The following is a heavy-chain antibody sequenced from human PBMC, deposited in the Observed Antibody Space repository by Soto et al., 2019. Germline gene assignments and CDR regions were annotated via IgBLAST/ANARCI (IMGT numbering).Heavy chain of an antibody. Sequence: GASVKVSCKASGYTFTSYGISWVRQAPGQGLEWMGWISAYNGNTNYAQKLQGRVTMTTDTSTSTAYMELRSLRSDDTAVYYCALLTGVAAPSNWFDPWGQGTLVTVSS. CDR2: ISAYNGNT. CDR1: GYTFTSYG. D-gene: IGHD2-15*01. CDR3: ALLTGVAAPSNWFDP. J-gene: IGHJ5*02. V-gene: IGHV1-18*01.